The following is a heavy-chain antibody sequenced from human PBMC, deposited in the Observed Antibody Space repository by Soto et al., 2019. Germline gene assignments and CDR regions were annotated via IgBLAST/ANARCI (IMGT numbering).Heavy chain of an antibody. Sequence: QVPLVQSGPEVKKPGASVKVSCKTSGYTPTNYDIGWVRQAPGQGLEYMGWISAYNGNTNYARKLQDRVTLTTDTSTSTADMELRSLQSDDTAIYYCARGLYRRGTYYAFDNWGQGTLVTVSS. CDR3: ARGLYRRGTYYAFDN. CDR1: GYTPTNYD. D-gene: IGHD1-26*01. J-gene: IGHJ1*01. V-gene: IGHV1-18*01. CDR2: ISAYNGNT.